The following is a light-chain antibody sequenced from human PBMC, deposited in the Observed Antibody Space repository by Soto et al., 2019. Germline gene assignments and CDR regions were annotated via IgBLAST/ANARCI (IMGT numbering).Light chain of an antibody. Sequence: QSALTQPASVSGSPGQSITISCTGTSSDVGGYNYVSWYQQHPGKAPKLMIYDVSNRPSGVSNRFSGSKSGNTASLTISGLQGEDEADYCCSSYTSSSTRVFGTGTKLTVL. CDR2: DVS. V-gene: IGLV2-14*01. CDR1: SSDVGGYNY. J-gene: IGLJ1*01. CDR3: SSYTSSSTRV.